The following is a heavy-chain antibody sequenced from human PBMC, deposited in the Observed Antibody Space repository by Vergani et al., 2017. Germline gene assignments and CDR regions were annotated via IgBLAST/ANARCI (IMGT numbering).Heavy chain of an antibody. CDR1: GFTFDDYT. CDR3: ARARKFRFGVVWENWFDP. J-gene: IGHJ5*02. V-gene: IGHV3-43*01. D-gene: IGHD3-3*01. CDR2: ISWDGGST. Sequence: EVQLVESGGVVVQPGGSLRLSCAASGFTFDDYTMHWVRQGPGKGLEWVSLISWDGGSTYYADSVKGRFTISRDNSKNSLYLQMNSLRAEDTAVYYCARARKFRFGVVWENWFDPWGQGTLVTVSS.